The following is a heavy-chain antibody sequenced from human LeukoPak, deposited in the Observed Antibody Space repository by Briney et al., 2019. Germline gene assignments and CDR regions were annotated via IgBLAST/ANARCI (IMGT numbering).Heavy chain of an antibody. V-gene: IGHV3-30*02. J-gene: IGHJ4*02. CDR1: GFTFSSYG. Sequence: GGSLRLSCAASGFTFSSYGMHWVRQAPGKGLEWVAFIRYDGSNKYYADSVKGRFTISRDNSKNTLYLQMNSLRAEDTAVYYCAKAPYSSGWTHFDYWGQGTLVTVSS. CDR3: AKAPYSSGWTHFDY. CDR2: IRYDGSNK. D-gene: IGHD6-19*01.